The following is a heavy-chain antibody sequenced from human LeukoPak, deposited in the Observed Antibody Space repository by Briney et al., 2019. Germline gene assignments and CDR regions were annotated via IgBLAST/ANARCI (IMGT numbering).Heavy chain of an antibody. D-gene: IGHD3-10*01. CDR1: GGSINSGRYY. J-gene: IGHJ3*02. V-gene: IGHV4-61*01. CDR2: IYYSGST. CDR3: ASNQPGVGAFDI. Sequence: NPSETLSLTCTVSGGSINSGRYYWSWIRQPPGKGLEWIGYIYYSGSTNYNPSLKSRVTISVDTSKNQFSLKLSSVTAADTAVYYCASNQPGVGAFDIWGQGTMVTVSS.